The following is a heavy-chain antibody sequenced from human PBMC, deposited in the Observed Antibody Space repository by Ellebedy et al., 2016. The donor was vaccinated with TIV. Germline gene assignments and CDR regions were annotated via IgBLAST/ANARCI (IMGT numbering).Heavy chain of an antibody. V-gene: IGHV4-30-4*01. D-gene: IGHD2-21*02. CDR3: ARVTVVVTYAFDT. J-gene: IGHJ3*02. Sequence: SETLSLTCTVSGGSISSGDYYWSWIRQPPGKGLEWIGYIYYSGSTYYNPSLKSRVTISVDTSKNQFSLKLSSVTAADTAVYYCARVTVVVTYAFDTWGQGTMVTVSS. CDR2: IYYSGST. CDR1: GGSISSGDYY.